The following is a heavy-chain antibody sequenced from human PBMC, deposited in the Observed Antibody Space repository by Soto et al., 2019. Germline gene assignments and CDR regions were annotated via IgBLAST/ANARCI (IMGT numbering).Heavy chain of an antibody. CDR3: AADPFGAGWFDP. CDR2: FDPEDGEA. D-gene: IGHD3-10*01. J-gene: IGHJ5*02. CDR1: GYTLTELS. V-gene: IGHV1-24*01. Sequence: HVQLVQSGAEVKKPGASVKVSCKVSGYTLTELSMNWVRQAPGKGLEWMGGFDPEDGEAIYAQKFQGRVTMTEDTSTDTAYMELSSLRSEDTAMYYCAADPFGAGWFDPWGQGTLVTVSS.